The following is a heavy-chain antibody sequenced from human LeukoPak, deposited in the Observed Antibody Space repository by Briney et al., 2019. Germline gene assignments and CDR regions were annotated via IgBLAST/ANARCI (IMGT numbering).Heavy chain of an antibody. Sequence: ASVKVSCKVSGYTLTELSMHWVRQAPGKGLEWMGGFDPEDGETIYAQKFQGRVTVTEDTSTDTAYMELSSLRSEDTAVYYCATAPYYYDSSGYFYYYGMDVWGQGTTVTVSS. V-gene: IGHV1-24*01. J-gene: IGHJ6*02. D-gene: IGHD3-22*01. CDR2: FDPEDGET. CDR3: ATAPYYYDSSGYFYYYGMDV. CDR1: GYTLTELS.